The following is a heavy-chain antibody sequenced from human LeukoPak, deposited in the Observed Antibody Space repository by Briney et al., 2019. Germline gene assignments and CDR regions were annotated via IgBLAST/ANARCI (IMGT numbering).Heavy chain of an antibody. V-gene: IGHV4-39*01. CDR2: IHDSGST. CDR1: GGSISNSGYL. Sequence: SESLSLTCTVFGGSISNSGYLWGWIRQPPGKGLELIGNIHDSGSTYYNPSLKSRVTISVDTSKNQFSLKLTSVTAADTAMYYCLRSHGAYWGQGTLVTVSS. D-gene: IGHD3-10*01. CDR3: LRSHGAY. J-gene: IGHJ4*02.